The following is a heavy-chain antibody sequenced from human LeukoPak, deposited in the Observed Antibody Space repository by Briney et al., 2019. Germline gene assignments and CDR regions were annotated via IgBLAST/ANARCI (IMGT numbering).Heavy chain of an antibody. Sequence: GGSLRLSCAASGFTFTRHWMGWIRQAPGKGLDWVASVKKDGNQYSVDSVKGRFIISRDNARNSLSLQMSSLRVEDTAIYFCARGPDYGDRLDYFDYWGQGTLVTVSS. CDR1: GFTFTRHW. D-gene: IGHD4-17*01. V-gene: IGHV3-7*01. J-gene: IGHJ4*02. CDR2: VKKDGNQ. CDR3: ARGPDYGDRLDYFDY.